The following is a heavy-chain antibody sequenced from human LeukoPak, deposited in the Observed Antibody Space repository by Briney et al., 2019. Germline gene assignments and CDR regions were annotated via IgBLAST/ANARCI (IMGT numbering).Heavy chain of an antibody. V-gene: IGHV1-2*02. Sequence: GASVKVSCKASGYTFTSYYMHWVRQAPGQGLEWMGWINPNSGGTNYAQKFQGRVTMTRDTSISTAYMELSRLRSDDTAVYYCARDSDIVVVVAATQNYWGQGTLVTVSS. CDR3: ARDSDIVVVVAATQNY. D-gene: IGHD2-15*01. J-gene: IGHJ4*02. CDR2: INPNSGGT. CDR1: GYTFTSYY.